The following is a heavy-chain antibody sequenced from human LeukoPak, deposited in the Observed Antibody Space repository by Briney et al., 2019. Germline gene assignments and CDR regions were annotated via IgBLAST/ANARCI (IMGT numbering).Heavy chain of an antibody. CDR3: ATGGSRDGYNYTDY. Sequence: SETLSLTCAVYGGSFSGYYWSWIRQPPGKGLEWIGEINHSGSTNYNPSLKSRVAISVDTSKNQFSLKLSSVTAADTAVYYCATGGSRDGYNYTDYWGQGTLVTVSS. J-gene: IGHJ4*02. D-gene: IGHD5-24*01. V-gene: IGHV4-34*01. CDR2: INHSGST. CDR1: GGSFSGYY.